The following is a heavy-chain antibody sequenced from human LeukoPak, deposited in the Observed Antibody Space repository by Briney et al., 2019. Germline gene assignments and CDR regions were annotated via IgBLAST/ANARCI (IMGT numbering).Heavy chain of an antibody. V-gene: IGHV3-64D*09. CDR3: VKDYRSWGRDC. CDR2: ISSNGGST. D-gene: IGHD3-16*01. CDR1: GFTFSSYA. J-gene: IGHJ4*02. Sequence: PWGSLRLSCSVSGFTFSSYAMHWVRQAPGKGLEYVSVISSNGGSTYYADSVKGRFTISRDNSKKTLYLQMSSLRAEDTAVYYCVKDYRSWGRDCWGQGNLVTVSS.